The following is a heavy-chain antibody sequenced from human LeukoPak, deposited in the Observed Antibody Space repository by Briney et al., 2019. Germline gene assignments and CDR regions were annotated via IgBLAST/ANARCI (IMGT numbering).Heavy chain of an antibody. D-gene: IGHD3-22*01. J-gene: IGHJ4*02. CDR2: ISSDSSIM. V-gene: IGHV3-48*01. Sequence: GGSLRPSCAASGFSFSSYSMNWVRQAPGKGLDWVSYISSDSSIMHHADAVKGRFAISRDNAKNALYLQMNSLRAEDTAVYYCARKSSSSGYPFDYWGQGTLVTVSS. CDR1: GFSFSSYS. CDR3: ARKSSSSGYPFDY.